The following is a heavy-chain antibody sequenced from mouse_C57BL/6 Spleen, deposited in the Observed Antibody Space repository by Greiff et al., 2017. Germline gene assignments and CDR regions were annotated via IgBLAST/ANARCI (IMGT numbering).Heavy chain of an antibody. CDR3: ARLRELHWYFDV. CDR2: ISSGGSYT. V-gene: IGHV5-6*01. CDR1: GFTFSSYG. Sequence: EVKLMESGGDLVKPGGSLKLSCAASGFTFSSYGMSWVRQTPDKRLEWVATISSGGSYTYYPDSVKGRFTISRDNAKNTLYLQRSSLKSEDTARYDCARLRELHWYFDVWGTGTTVTVSS. J-gene: IGHJ1*03.